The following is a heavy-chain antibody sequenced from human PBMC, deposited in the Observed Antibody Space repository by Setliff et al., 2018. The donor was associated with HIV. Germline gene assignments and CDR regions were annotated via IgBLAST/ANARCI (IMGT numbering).Heavy chain of an antibody. D-gene: IGHD3-3*01. CDR3: ARRVLTSSDYFDY. Sequence: SGPTREPTQTLTLTCTVSGFSLGTTGMCVSWIRQPPGKALEWLARIDWDDDTHYNASLKTRLTVSKDTSKNQVVLSLANMDPVDTATYYCARRVLTSSDYFDYWGQGALVTVSS. CDR2: IDWDDDT. CDR1: GFSLGTTGMC. V-gene: IGHV2-70*11. J-gene: IGHJ4*02.